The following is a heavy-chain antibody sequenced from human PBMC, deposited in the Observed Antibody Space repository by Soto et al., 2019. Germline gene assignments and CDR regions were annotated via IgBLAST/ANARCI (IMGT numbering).Heavy chain of an antibody. V-gene: IGHV3-9*01. Sequence: EVQLVESGGGLVQPDRSLRLSCAASGFSFDDYAMHWVRQAPGKGLEWVSGISWNSDNIGYAGSVKGRFTISRDNAKNSLYLQMNSLRAEDTALYYCAKDRGPSSWYFDDWGQGTLVTVSS. CDR3: AKDRGPSSWYFDD. J-gene: IGHJ4*02. CDR1: GFSFDDYA. D-gene: IGHD6-13*01. CDR2: ISWNSDNI.